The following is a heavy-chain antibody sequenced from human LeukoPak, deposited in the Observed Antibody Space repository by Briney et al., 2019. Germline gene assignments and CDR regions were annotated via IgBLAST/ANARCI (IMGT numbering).Heavy chain of an antibody. Sequence: PSETLSLTCTVSGGSISGSSYYWGWIRQPPGKGLEWIGSIYRDGSTYYNPSLKSRVTIYVDTSKNQFSLKLSSVTAADTAVYYCTRRAYCSGGTCYSDYWGQGTLVTVSS. CDR2: IYRDGST. CDR1: GGSISGSSYY. CDR3: TRRAYCSGGTCYSDY. D-gene: IGHD2-15*01. J-gene: IGHJ4*02. V-gene: IGHV4-39*01.